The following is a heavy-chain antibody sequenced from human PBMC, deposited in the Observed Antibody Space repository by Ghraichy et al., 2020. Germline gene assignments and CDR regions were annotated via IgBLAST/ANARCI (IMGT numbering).Heavy chain of an antibody. CDR1: GFTFNRYS. Sequence: GGSLRLSCVGSGFTFNRYSITWVRQAPGKGLEWVSCISSSGAYTYYADSVKGRFTISRDNAQNSLSLQMNSLSAEDTAVNYCARDRRENYYGPGTYYYGMDVWGQGTTVTVSS. D-gene: IGHD3-10*01. J-gene: IGHJ6*02. CDR2: ISSSGAYT. CDR3: ARDRRENYYGPGTYYYGMDV. V-gene: IGHV3-21*01.